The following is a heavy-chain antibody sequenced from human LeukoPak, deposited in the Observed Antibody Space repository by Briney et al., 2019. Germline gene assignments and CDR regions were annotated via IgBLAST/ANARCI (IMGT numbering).Heavy chain of an antibody. CDR1: GFTFSSYA. J-gene: IGHJ4*02. CDR2: ISGSGGST. CDR3: AKGPYGSGSYYGY. V-gene: IGHV3-23*01. Sequence: GGSLRLSCAASGFTFSSYAMSWVRQAPGKGVEWVSAISGSGGSTYYADSVKGRFTISRDNSKNTLYLQMNSLRAEDTAVYYCAKGPYGSGSYYGYWGQGTLVTVSS. D-gene: IGHD3-10*01.